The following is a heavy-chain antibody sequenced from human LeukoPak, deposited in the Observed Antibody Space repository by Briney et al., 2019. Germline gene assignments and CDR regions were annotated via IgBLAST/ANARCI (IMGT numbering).Heavy chain of an antibody. CDR1: GFTFSSYA. CDR3: AEYYYDSSGSSTLGDY. D-gene: IGHD3-22*01. J-gene: IGHJ4*02. Sequence: PGGSLRLSCAASGFTFSSYAMTWVRQAPGKGLEWVSTISGSGGSTYYADSMKGRFTISRDNSKSTLYLQMNSLRAEDTAVYYCAEYYYDSSGSSTLGDYWGQGTLVTVSS. CDR2: ISGSGGST. V-gene: IGHV3-23*01.